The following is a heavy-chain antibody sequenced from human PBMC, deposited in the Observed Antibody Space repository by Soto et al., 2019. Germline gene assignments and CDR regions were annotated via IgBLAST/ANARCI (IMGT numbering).Heavy chain of an antibody. CDR2: INAGVDGT. CDR3: AREVQGVTSFDY. V-gene: IGHV1-3*01. Sequence: QVQLVQSGPEMMQPGASVKVSCKASGYTSLSYAMHWVRQVPGQGFEWLGWINAGVDGTMYSQRFQGRVRITRETSANTVYMEGSDLTSEDTAVYYCAREVQGVTSFDYWGQGTLVIVSS. CDR1: GYTSLSYA. D-gene: IGHD3-10*01. J-gene: IGHJ4*02.